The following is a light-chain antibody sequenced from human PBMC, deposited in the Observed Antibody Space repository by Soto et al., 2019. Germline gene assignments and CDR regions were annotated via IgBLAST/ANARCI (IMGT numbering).Light chain of an antibody. CDR3: QQYGSSGT. CDR1: QSVSNNY. Sequence: EIVLTQSPGTLSLSPGERATLSCRASQSVSNNYLDWYQQKPGQAPSLLIYGASNRATGIPDRFSGSGSGTDFTLTISRLEPEDFAVYYCQQYGSSGTFGQGTKV. CDR2: GAS. V-gene: IGKV3-20*01. J-gene: IGKJ1*01.